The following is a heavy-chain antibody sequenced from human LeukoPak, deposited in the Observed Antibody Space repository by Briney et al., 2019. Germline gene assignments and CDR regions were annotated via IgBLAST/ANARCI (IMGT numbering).Heavy chain of an antibody. J-gene: IGHJ3*02. D-gene: IGHD1-26*01. CDR2: IIPIFGTA. V-gene: IGHV1-69*01. CDR1: GGTFSSYA. CDR3: ARESGSYYSRAFDI. Sequence: SVKVSFTASGGTFSSYAISWVRQAPGQGLEWMGGIIPIFGTANYAQKFQGRVTITADESTSTAYMELSSLRSEDTAVYYCARESGSYYSRAFDIWGQGTMVTVSS.